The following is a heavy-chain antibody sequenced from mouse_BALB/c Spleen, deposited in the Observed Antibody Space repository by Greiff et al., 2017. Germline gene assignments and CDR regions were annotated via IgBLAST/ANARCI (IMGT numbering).Heavy chain of an antibody. J-gene: IGHJ2*01. D-gene: IGHD1-1*01. CDR2: IYYSGTI. V-gene: IGHV3-5*02. CDR1: GISITTGNYR. Sequence: VQLQQSGPGLVKPSQTVSLTCTVTGISITTGNYRWSWIRQFPGNKLEWIGYIYYSGTITYNPSLTSRTTITRDTSKNQFFLEMNSLTAEDTATYYCARDGPYGSSYEVPYFDYWGQGTTLTVSS. CDR3: ARDGPYGSSYEVPYFDY.